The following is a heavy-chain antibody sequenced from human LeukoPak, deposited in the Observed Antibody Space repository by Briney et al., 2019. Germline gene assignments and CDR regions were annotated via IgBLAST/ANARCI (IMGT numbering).Heavy chain of an antibody. CDR3: ARAPMSYDSSGFGGAFDI. D-gene: IGHD3-22*01. CDR2: ISYDGTNK. Sequence: GGSLRLSCAASGFTFSNYAMHWVRQAPGKGLEWVAVISYDGTNKYYADSVKGRFTISRDNSKNTMYPQMNSLRAEDTAMCYCARAPMSYDSSGFGGAFDIWGQGTMVTVSS. J-gene: IGHJ3*02. CDR1: GFTFSNYA. V-gene: IGHV3-30-3*01.